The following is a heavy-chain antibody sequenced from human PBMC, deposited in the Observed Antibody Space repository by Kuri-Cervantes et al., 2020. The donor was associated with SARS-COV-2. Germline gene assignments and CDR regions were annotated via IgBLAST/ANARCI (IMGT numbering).Heavy chain of an antibody. V-gene: IGHV3-11*01. D-gene: IGHD3-16*01. Sequence: GESLKISCAASGFTFSDYYMSWIRQAPGKGLEWVSYISSSGSTIYYTDSVKGRFTISRDNSKNTLYLQMNSLRGDDTAVYYCAILETLWLHGYFDYWGQGTLVTVSS. CDR1: GFTFSDYY. CDR2: ISSSGSTI. J-gene: IGHJ4*02. CDR3: AILETLWLHGYFDY.